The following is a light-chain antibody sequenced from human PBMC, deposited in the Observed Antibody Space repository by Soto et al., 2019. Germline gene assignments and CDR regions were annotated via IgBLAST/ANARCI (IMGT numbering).Light chain of an antibody. CDR1: SSDIGKYDY. CDR3: CSYAGSDSSDV. J-gene: IGLJ1*01. CDR2: DVS. Sequence: QSALTQPRSVSGSPGQSVTISCTGTSSDIGKYDYVSWYQQYPGKAPKLIIFDVSQRPSGVPDRFSGSKSGNTASLTISGLQAEDEADYYCCSYAGSDSSDVFVAGTQVTVL. V-gene: IGLV2-11*01.